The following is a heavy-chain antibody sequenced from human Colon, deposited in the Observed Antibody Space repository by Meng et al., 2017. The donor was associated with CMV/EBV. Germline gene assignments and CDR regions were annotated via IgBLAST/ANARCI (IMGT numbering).Heavy chain of an antibody. Sequence: GGSLRLSCAASDFSVSSNYMSWVRQAPGKGLEWVSVIYSGGTTHYADSVKGRFTISRDNSKNTLYLQMNSLRAEETAVYYCARLPGSGKDYWGQGTLVTVSS. D-gene: IGHD3-10*01. CDR3: ARLPGSGKDY. CDR2: IYSGGTT. J-gene: IGHJ4*02. CDR1: DFSVSSNY. V-gene: IGHV3-53*01.